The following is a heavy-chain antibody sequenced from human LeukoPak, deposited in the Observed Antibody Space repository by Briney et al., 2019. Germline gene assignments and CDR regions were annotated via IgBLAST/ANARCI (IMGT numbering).Heavy chain of an antibody. J-gene: IGHJ4*02. Sequence: GGSLRLSCAASGFTFSSSWMTWVRQAPGMGLERVANIKADGSGKYYVDSVRGRFSISRDNAKNSLYLELNSLRAEDTAVYLCACNPRGTSPPDYFDYWGQGTLVTVSS. V-gene: IGHV3-7*01. CDR1: GFTFSSSW. CDR3: ACNPRGTSPPDYFDY. CDR2: IKADGSGK. D-gene: IGHD3-16*01.